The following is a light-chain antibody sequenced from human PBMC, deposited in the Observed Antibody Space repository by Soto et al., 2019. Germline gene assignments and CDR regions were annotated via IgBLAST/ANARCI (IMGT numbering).Light chain of an antibody. J-gene: IGKJ2*01. V-gene: IGKV3-15*01. CDR1: QTVTNN. CDR2: RAS. CDR3: LQYNSWPYT. Sequence: EIVMTQSPATLSVSPGESATLSCRASQTVTNNLAWYQQKSGQAPRLLFYRASSRATAIPARFSGSGSGTEFTLTISSLQSGDLGIYYCLQYNSWPYTFGQGTKLEIK.